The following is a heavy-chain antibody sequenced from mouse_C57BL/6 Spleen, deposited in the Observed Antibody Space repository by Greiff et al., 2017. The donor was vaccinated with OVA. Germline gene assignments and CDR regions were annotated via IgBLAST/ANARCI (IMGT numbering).Heavy chain of an antibody. J-gene: IGHJ4*01. CDR1: GYSFTGYY. CDR2: INPSTGGT. D-gene: IGHD1-1*01. CDR3: ARAPYYYGSSYEYYYAMDY. Sequence: SGPELVKPGASVKISCKASGYSFTGYYMNWVKQSPEKSLEWIGEINPSTGGTTYNQKFKAKATLTVDKSSSTAYMQLKSLTSEDSAVYYCARAPYYYGSSYEYYYAMDYWGQGTSVTVSS. V-gene: IGHV1-42*01.